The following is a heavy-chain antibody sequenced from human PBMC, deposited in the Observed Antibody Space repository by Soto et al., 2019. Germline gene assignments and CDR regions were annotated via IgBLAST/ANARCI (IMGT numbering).Heavy chain of an antibody. CDR2: IYYSGST. CDR3: ARGEDQLLSHNY. Sequence: QVQLQESGPGLVKPSQTLSLTCTVSGGSISSGDYYWSWIRQPPGKGLEWIGYIYYSGSTYYNPSLKSRVTTSVATSKNQFALKLSSVTAADTAVYYCARGEDQLLSHNYWGQGTLVTVSS. CDR1: GGSISSGDYY. D-gene: IGHD2-2*01. V-gene: IGHV4-30-4*01. J-gene: IGHJ4*02.